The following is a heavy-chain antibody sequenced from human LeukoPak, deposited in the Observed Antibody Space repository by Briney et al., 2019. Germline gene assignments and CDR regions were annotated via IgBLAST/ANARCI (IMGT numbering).Heavy chain of an antibody. D-gene: IGHD1-1*01. V-gene: IGHV4-34*01. CDR2: INHSGST. CDR1: GGSLSGYY. Sequence: SETLSLTCAVSGGSLSGYYWTWIRQPPGKGLEWIGEINHSGSTNYNPSLKSRVTISVDTSRKQFFLRLSSVTAADTAVYYCARVGGTTGTTFAFDIWGQGTMVTVSS. J-gene: IGHJ3*02. CDR3: ARVGGTTGTTFAFDI.